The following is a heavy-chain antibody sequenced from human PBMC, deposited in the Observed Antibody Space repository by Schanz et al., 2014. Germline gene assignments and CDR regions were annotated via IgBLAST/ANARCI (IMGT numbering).Heavy chain of an antibody. CDR3: VRDSFFAFDY. CDR1: GFTFSNHG. CDR2: MSSDGRNR. Sequence: VQLVESGGDLVQPGKSLRLSCVVSGFTFSNHGMHWVRQPPGKGLEWVAVMSSDGRNRYYGDSMKGRFIISRDNSQNTLYLEMNSLRTDDTAVYYCVRDSFFAFDYWGQGTLVTVSS. V-gene: IGHV3-30*03. D-gene: IGHD3-3*01. J-gene: IGHJ4*02.